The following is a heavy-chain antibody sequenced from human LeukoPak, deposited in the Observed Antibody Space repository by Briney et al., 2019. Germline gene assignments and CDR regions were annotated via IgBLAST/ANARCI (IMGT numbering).Heavy chain of an antibody. D-gene: IGHD2-2*01. CDR1: GFTFSSYA. Sequence: PGGSLRLSCAASGFTFSSYAMHWVRQAPGKGLEYVSAISSNGGSTYYANSVKGRFTISRDNSKNTLYLQMGSLRAEDMAVYYCARWRCSSTSCFFDYWGQGTLVTVSS. J-gene: IGHJ4*02. CDR3: ARWRCSSTSCFFDY. CDR2: ISSNGGST. V-gene: IGHV3-64*01.